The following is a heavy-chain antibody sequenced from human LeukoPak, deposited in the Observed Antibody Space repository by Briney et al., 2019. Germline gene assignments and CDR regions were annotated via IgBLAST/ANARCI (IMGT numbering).Heavy chain of an antibody. CDR2: ISSSDYI. J-gene: IGHJ4*02. CDR1: GFTFSSYS. V-gene: IGHV3-21*01. Sequence: GGSLRLSCAASGFTFSSYSLNWVRQAPGKGLEWVSSISSSDYIYYADSVKGRFTISRDNAKNSLYLQMNSLRAEDTAVYYCARLIPKNYYDSSGYNDYWGQGTLVTVSS. CDR3: ARLIPKNYYDSSGYNDY. D-gene: IGHD3-22*01.